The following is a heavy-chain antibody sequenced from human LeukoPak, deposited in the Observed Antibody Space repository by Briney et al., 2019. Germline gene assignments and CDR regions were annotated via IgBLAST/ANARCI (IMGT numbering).Heavy chain of an antibody. V-gene: IGHV4-59*01. D-gene: IGHD3-3*01. CDR2: IYYSGST. Sequence: SQTLSLTCTVSGGSISSYYWSWIRQPPGKGLEWIGYIYYSGSTNYNPSLKSRVTISVDTSKNQFSLKLRSVTAADTAVYYCARDIFAESDFWSGGIWGQGTMVTVSS. CDR1: GGSISSYY. J-gene: IGHJ3*02. CDR3: ARDIFAESDFWSGGI.